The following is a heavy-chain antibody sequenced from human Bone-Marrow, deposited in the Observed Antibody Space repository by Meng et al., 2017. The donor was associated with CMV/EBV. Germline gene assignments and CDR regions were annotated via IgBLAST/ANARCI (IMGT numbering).Heavy chain of an antibody. CDR1: GFTFRSYA. J-gene: IGHJ4*02. CDR2: ISGAGGST. V-gene: IGHV3-23*01. D-gene: IGHD6-6*01. Sequence: GESLKISCAASGFTFRSYAMSWVRQAPGKGLEWVSAISGAGGSTYSADSVKGRFTISRDNSKNTLYLQMNGLRAEDTALYYCARVSLAAPFDYWGQGTLVTVSS. CDR3: ARVSLAAPFDY.